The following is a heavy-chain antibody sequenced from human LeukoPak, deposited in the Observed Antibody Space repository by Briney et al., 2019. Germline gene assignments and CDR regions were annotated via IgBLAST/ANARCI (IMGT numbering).Heavy chain of an antibody. V-gene: IGHV3-23*01. CDR2: ISGSGGST. Sequence: PGGSLRLSCAASGFTFSSYAMSWVRQAPGKGLEWVSAISGSGGSTYYADSAKGRFTISRDNAKNSLYLQMNSLRAEDTAVYYCARDTYGSGSYSGYWGQGTLVTVSS. J-gene: IGHJ4*02. CDR3: ARDTYGSGSYSGY. D-gene: IGHD3-10*01. CDR1: GFTFSSYA.